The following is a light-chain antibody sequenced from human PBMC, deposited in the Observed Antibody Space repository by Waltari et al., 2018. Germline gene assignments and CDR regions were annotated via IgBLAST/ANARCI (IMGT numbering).Light chain of an antibody. V-gene: IGLV3-10*01. CDR3: YSADSSGNHWV. CDR1: ALPKKY. J-gene: IGLJ3*02. CDR2: EDS. Sequence: SYELTQPPSVSVSSEQTARIPCSGDALPKKYAYWYQQKSGQAPVLVIFEDSKRPSGIPERFSGSSSGTMATLTISGAQMEDEADYYCYSADSSGNHWVFGGGTKLTVL.